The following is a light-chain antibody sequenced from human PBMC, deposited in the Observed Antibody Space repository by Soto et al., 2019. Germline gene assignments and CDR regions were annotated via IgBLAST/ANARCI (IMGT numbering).Light chain of an antibody. Sequence: DIQITQSPSSLSESVVEGVTITCLASQGISTYLNWYQQKPGKAPKLLIYAASSLQSGVPSRFSGSGSGTEFTLTISSLQPDDFATYYCQQYNTYSWTFGQGTKVDI. CDR3: QQYNTYSWT. J-gene: IGKJ1*01. CDR2: AAS. V-gene: IGKV1-16*01. CDR1: QGISTY.